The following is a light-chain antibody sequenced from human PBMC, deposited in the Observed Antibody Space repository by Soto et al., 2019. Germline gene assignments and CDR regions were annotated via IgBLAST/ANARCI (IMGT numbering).Light chain of an antibody. J-gene: IGLJ2*01. CDR1: SSNIGAGYD. CDR2: GNS. V-gene: IGLV1-40*01. Sequence: QSVLTQPPSVSGAPGQTVTISCTGSSSNIGAGYDVHWYQQLPGTAPKLLIYGNSNRPSGVPDRFSGSKSGTSASLAITGLQAEDEADYYCQSYDNSLSAHVVFGGRTKLTVL. CDR3: QSYDNSLSAHVV.